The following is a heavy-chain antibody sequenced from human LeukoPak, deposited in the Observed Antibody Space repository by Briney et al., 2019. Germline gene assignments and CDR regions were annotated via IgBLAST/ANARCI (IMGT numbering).Heavy chain of an antibody. CDR3: AKVDHDYALYYGMDV. Sequence: GGSLRLSCAASGFTFSSYGMHWVRQAPGKGLEWVAVISYDGSNKYYADSVKGRFTISRDNSKNTLHLQMNSLRAEDTAVYYCAKVDHDYALYYGMDVWGQGTTVTVSS. J-gene: IGHJ6*02. D-gene: IGHD4-17*01. CDR2: ISYDGSNK. CDR1: GFTFSSYG. V-gene: IGHV3-30*18.